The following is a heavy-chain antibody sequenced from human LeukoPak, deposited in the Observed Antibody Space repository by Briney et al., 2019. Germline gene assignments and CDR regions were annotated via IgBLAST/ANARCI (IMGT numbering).Heavy chain of an antibody. CDR3: ARDGDSSGYYVNFDY. Sequence: GGSLRLSCAASGFTVSSNYMSWVRQAPGKGLEWVSRINGDGSSTSYADSVKGRFTISRDNAKNTLYLQMNGLRAEDTVVYYCARDGDSSGYYVNFDYWGQGTLVTVSS. V-gene: IGHV3-74*01. CDR1: GFTVSSNY. CDR2: INGDGSST. D-gene: IGHD3-22*01. J-gene: IGHJ4*02.